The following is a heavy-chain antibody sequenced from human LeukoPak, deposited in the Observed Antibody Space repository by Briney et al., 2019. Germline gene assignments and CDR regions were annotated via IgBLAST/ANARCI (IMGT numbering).Heavy chain of an antibody. CDR3: AKARGYSSSSESNWFDP. D-gene: IGHD6-6*01. J-gene: IGHJ5*02. CDR2: IYSGGST. CDR1: GFTVSSNY. Sequence: GGSLRLSCAASGFTVSSNYMSWVRQAPGKGLEWVSVIYSGGSTYYADSVKGRFTISRENSKSTLYLQMNSLRAEDTALYYCAKARGYSSSSESNWFDPWGQGTLVTVSS. V-gene: IGHV3-53*01.